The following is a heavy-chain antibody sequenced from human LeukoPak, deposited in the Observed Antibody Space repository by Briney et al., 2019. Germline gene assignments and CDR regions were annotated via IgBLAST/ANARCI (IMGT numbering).Heavy chain of an antibody. D-gene: IGHD3-9*01. Sequence: GGSLRLSCAASGFTFSSYSMNWVRQAPGKGLEWASSISSSSSYIYYADSVKGRFTISRDNAKNSLYLQMNSLRAEDTAVYYCARGPSYDILTGTNWFDPWGQGTLVTVSS. J-gene: IGHJ5*02. CDR3: ARGPSYDILTGTNWFDP. V-gene: IGHV3-21*01. CDR2: ISSSSSYI. CDR1: GFTFSSYS.